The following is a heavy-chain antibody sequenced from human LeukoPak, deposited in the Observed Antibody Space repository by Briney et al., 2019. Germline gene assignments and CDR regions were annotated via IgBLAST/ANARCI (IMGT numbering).Heavy chain of an antibody. D-gene: IGHD6-19*01. V-gene: IGHV4-59*01. J-gene: IGHJ3*02. Sequence: SETLSLTCTVSGGSISSYYWSWIRQPPGKGLEWIGYIYYSGSTNYNPSLKSRVTISVDTSKNQLSLKLSSVTAADTAVYYCARSGGSGWYLAFDIWGQGTMVTVSS. CDR3: ARSGGSGWYLAFDI. CDR2: IYYSGST. CDR1: GGSISSYY.